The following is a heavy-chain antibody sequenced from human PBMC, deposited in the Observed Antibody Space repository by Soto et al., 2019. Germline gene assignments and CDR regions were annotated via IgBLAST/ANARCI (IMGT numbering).Heavy chain of an antibody. CDR2: ISGSGGRT. D-gene: IGHD4-17*01. Sequence: PWGSLRLSCVGSGFTFSDSAMSWVRQAPGKGLEWVSAISGSGGRTYYADSVEGRFTISRDNSKNTLYLQMSALTAGDAAVYYCARLNSGDYGLDYFAYWGHGTLVTVSS. CDR1: GFTFSDSA. V-gene: IGHV3-23*01. CDR3: ARLNSGDYGLDYFAY. J-gene: IGHJ4*01.